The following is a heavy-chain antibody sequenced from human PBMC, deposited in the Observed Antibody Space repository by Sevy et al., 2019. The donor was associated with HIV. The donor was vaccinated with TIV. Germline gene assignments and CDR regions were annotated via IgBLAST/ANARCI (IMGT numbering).Heavy chain of an antibody. V-gene: IGHV4-59*08. J-gene: IGHJ3*02. CDR3: ARRNDFAI. Sequence: SETLSLTCTVSGGSINSDHWNWIRQPPGKGLEWIGYVYYIGGTNYNPSLKNRVTISVDRTKNQFSLKLTSVTAADTAMYYSARRNDFAIWGQGTMVTVSS. CDR2: VYYIGGT. CDR1: GGSINSDH.